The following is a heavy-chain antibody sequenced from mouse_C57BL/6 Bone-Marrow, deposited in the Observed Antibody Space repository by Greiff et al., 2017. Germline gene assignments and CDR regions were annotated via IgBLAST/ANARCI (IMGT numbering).Heavy chain of an antibody. Sequence: VKLVQPGAELVRPGASVTLSCKASGYTFTDYEMHWVKQTPVHGLEWIGAIDPETGGTTYNQKFKGKAILTADKSSSTAYMELRSLTSEDSAGYYCTKGKITSGYWGRGTTLTVSS. CDR1: GYTFTDYE. CDR3: TKGKITSGY. V-gene: IGHV1-15*01. J-gene: IGHJ2*01. D-gene: IGHD1-1*01. CDR2: IDPETGGT.